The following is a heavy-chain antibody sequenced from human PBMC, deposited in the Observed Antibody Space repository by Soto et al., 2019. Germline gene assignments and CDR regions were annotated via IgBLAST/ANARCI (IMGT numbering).Heavy chain of an antibody. D-gene: IGHD3-3*01. CDR1: GFTFSSYW. J-gene: IGHJ6*03. CDR3: ARDARDFWSGYWSGRRGYYYYYMDV. CDR2: IKQDGSEK. V-gene: IGHV3-7*01. Sequence: PGGFLRLSCAASGFTFSSYWMSWVRQAPGKGLEWVANIKQDGSEKYYVDSVKGRFTISRDNAKNSLYLQMNSLRAEDTAVYYCARDARDFWSGYWSGRRGYYYYYMDVWGKGTTVTVSS.